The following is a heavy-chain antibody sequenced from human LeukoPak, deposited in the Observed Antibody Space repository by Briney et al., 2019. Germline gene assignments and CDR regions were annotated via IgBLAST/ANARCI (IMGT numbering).Heavy chain of an antibody. J-gene: IGHJ5*02. CDR2: MNPNSGNT. D-gene: IGHD3-3*01. CDR3: ARLILRVVKRQQISRWFDP. CDR1: GYTFTSYD. V-gene: IGHV1-8*03. Sequence: GASVKVSCKASGYTFTSYDINWVRQATGQGLEWMGWMNPNSGNTGYAQKFQGRVTITRNTSISTAYMELSSLRSEDTAVYYCARLILRVVKRQQISRWFDPWGQGTLVTVSS.